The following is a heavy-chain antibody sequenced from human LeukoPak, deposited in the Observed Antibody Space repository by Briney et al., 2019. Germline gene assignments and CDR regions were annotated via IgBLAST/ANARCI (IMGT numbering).Heavy chain of an antibody. CDR2: IYYSGST. J-gene: IGHJ6*03. V-gene: IGHV4-61*01. CDR1: GGSVSSGSYY. D-gene: IGHD3-10*01. Sequence: PSETLSLTCTVSGGSVSSGSYYWSWIRQPPGKGLEWIGYIYYSGSTYYNPSLKSRVTISVDTSKNQFSLKLSSVTAADTAVYYCARRFRESALYYYYYMDVWGKGTTVTVSS. CDR3: ARRFRESALYYYYYMDV.